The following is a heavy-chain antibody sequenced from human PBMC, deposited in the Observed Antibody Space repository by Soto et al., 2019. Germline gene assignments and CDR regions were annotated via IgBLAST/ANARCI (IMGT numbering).Heavy chain of an antibody. Sequence: SVKVSCKASGGTFSNYASSWVRQAPGQGLEWMGGIVPIFGTANYAQKFQGRVTITADESTSTAYMELSSLRSEDTAVYYCARRDIAAAGLDAFDIWGQGTMVTVSS. CDR2: IVPIFGTA. V-gene: IGHV1-69*13. CDR1: GGTFSNYA. CDR3: ARRDIAAAGLDAFDI. D-gene: IGHD6-13*01. J-gene: IGHJ3*02.